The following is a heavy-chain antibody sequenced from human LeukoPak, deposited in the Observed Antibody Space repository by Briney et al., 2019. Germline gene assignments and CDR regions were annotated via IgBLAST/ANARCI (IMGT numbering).Heavy chain of an antibody. CDR3: ARTHRGYSYGYGFDY. V-gene: IGHV4-59*01. Sequence: SETLSLTCTVSGGSISSYYWCWIRQPPGKGLEWIGYIYYSGSTNYNPSLKSRVTISVDTSKNQFSLKLSSVTAADTAVYCCARTHRGYSYGYGFDYWGQGTLVTVSS. CDR1: GGSISSYY. D-gene: IGHD5-18*01. J-gene: IGHJ4*02. CDR2: IYYSGST.